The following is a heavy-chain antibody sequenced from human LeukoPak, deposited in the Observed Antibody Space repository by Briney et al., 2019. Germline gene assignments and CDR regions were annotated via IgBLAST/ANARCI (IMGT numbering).Heavy chain of an antibody. V-gene: IGHV4-59*01. D-gene: IGHD6-6*01. CDR3: ARESSSSSRWFDP. J-gene: IGHJ5*02. Sequence: SETLSLTCAVSGGSISSYYWSWIRQPPGKGLEWIGYIYYSGRTNYNPSLKSRVTISVDTSKNQFPLKLSSVTAADTAVYYCARESSSSSRWFDPWGQGTLVTVSS. CDR1: GGSISSYY. CDR2: IYYSGRT.